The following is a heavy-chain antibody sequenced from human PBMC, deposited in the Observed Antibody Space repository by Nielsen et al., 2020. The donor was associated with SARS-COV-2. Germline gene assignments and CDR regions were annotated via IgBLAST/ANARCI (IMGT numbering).Heavy chain of an antibody. CDR3: ARATGGYCSGGSCYYFDY. CDR1: GGTFSSYA. J-gene: IGHJ4*02. Sequence: SVKVSCKASGGTFSSYAISWVRQAPGQGLEWMGGIIPIFGTANYAQKFQGRVTITADESTSTAYMELSSLRSEDTAVYYCARATGGYCSGGSCYYFDYWGQGTLVTASS. CDR2: IIPIFGTA. D-gene: IGHD2-15*01. V-gene: IGHV1-69*13.